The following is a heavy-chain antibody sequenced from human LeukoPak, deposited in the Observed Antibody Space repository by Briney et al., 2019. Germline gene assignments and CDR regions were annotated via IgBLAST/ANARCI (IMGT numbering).Heavy chain of an antibody. V-gene: IGHV1-8*01. CDR1: GYTFTSYD. D-gene: IGHD6-19*01. CDR2: MNPNSGNT. CDR3: ARGGEQWLARRFDY. J-gene: IGHJ4*02. Sequence: ASVKVSCKASGYTFTSYDINWVRQATGQGLEWMGWMNPNSGNTGYVQKFQGRVTMTRNTSISTVYMELSSLRSEDTAVYYCARGGEQWLARRFDYWGQGTLVTVSS.